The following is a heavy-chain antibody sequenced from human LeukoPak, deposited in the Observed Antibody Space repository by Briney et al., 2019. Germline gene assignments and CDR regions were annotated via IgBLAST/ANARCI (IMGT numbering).Heavy chain of an antibody. CDR1: GYTFTSYS. CDR3: ARVVSVYYYYMDV. J-gene: IGHJ6*03. CDR2: VSAYNGNT. Sequence: ASVKVSCKASGYTFTSYSISWVRQAPGQGLEWMGWVSAYNGNTNYAQKLQGRVTMTTDTSTSTAYMELRSLRSDDTAVYYCARVVSVYYYYMDVWGKGTTVTVSS. V-gene: IGHV1-18*01. D-gene: IGHD2-2*01.